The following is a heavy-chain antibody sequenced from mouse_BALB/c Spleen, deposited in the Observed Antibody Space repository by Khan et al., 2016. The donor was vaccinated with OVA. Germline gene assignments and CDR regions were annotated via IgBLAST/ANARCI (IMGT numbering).Heavy chain of an antibody. CDR2: ISTYSGNT. CDR3: SRPAYDGYYDY. J-gene: IGHJ2*01. Sequence: QVQLQQPGPELVRPGVSVKISCKGSGYTFTDYAMHWVKQSHAKSLEWIGLISTYSGNTNYKQQFKGKATMTVAQSSSTAYMELARSTSEDSAIDYCSRPAYDGYYDYWGQGTTLTVSS. V-gene: IGHV1S137*01. D-gene: IGHD2-3*01. CDR1: GYTFTDYA.